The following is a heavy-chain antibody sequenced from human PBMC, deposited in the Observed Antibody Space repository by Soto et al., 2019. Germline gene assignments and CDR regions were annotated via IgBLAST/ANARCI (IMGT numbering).Heavy chain of an antibody. Sequence: PGGSLRLSCTASGFTFGDYAMSWFRQAPGKGLEWVGFIRSKAYGGTTEYAASVKGRFTISRDDSKSIAYLQMNSLKTEDTAVYYCTREQYYYGSGRRTYAFDIWGQGTMVT. J-gene: IGHJ3*02. CDR3: TREQYYYGSGRRTYAFDI. D-gene: IGHD3-10*01. CDR1: GFTFGDYA. CDR2: IRSKAYGGTT. V-gene: IGHV3-49*03.